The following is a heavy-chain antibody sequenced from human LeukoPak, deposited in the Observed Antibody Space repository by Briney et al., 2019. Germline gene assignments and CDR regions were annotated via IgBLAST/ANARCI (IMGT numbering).Heavy chain of an antibody. CDR2: IYSGGST. CDR1: GFTFSSYW. V-gene: IGHV3-53*01. J-gene: IGHJ4*02. CDR3: ATSGSFPLFDY. D-gene: IGHD1-26*01. Sequence: PGGSLRLSCAASGFTFSSYWMSWVRQAPGKGLEWVSVIYSGGSTYYADSVKGRSTISRDNSKNTLYLQMNSLRAEDTAVYYCATSGSFPLFDYWGQGTLVTVSS.